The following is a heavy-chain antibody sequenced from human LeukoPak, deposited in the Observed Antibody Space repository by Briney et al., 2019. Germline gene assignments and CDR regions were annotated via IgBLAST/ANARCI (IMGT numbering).Heavy chain of an antibody. CDR2: FSSGGSA. V-gene: IGHV4-39*07. Sequence: SETLSLTCIVRGVSISSSSYYWAWLRQSPGKGLEWIGTFSSGGSAYYNPSLTSRVSISKDTSDNQFSLRLYSVTAADTAVYYCARKQTGTMYDVWGQGTQVTVSS. J-gene: IGHJ4*02. CDR1: GVSISSSSYY. D-gene: IGHD1-7*01. CDR3: ARKQTGTMYDV.